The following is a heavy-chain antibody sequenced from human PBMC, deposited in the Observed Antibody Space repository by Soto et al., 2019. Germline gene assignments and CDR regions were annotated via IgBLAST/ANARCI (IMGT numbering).Heavy chain of an antibody. CDR2: IGTAGDT. CDR3: ARGGAAAGKSNAFDI. D-gene: IGHD6-13*01. Sequence: GGSLRLSCAASGFTFSSYDMHWVRQATGKGLEWVSAIGTAGDTYYPGSVKGRLTISRENAKNSLYLQMNSLRAGDTAVYYCARGGAAAGKSNAFDIWGQGTMVTVSS. CDR1: GFTFSSYD. J-gene: IGHJ3*02. V-gene: IGHV3-13*01.